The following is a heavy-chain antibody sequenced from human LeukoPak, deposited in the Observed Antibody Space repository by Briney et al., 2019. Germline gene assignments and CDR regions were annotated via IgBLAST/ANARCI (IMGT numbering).Heavy chain of an antibody. CDR3: AIDTVYYDPPSY. J-gene: IGHJ4*01. V-gene: IGHV1-24*01. CDR1: GYIFKEVS. D-gene: IGHD3-16*01. CDR2: SDPENGKT. Sequence: ASVKVSCKVAGYIFKEVSMHWVRQPPGKGLEWMGGSDPENGKTVYAQNFQGRVTMTEDTSTDTAYMELTSLTPDDTAFYYCAIDTVYYDPPSYWGQGTLVTVSS.